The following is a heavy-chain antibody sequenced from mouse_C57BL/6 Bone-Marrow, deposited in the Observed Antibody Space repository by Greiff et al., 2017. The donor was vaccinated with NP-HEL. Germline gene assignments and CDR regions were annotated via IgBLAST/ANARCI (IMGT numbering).Heavy chain of an antibody. J-gene: IGHJ2*01. V-gene: IGHV1-49*01. CDR3: ARSRYYYGSSLDY. CDR2: FTMYSDAT. D-gene: IGHD1-1*01. Sequence: LKESGAELARPGSSVKLSCKASYFAFMACAMHWVKQRPGHGLEWIGSFTMYSDATEYSENFKGKATLTANTPSSTAYMELSSHTSEDSAVYYCARSRYYYGSSLDYWGQGTTLTVSS. CDR1: YFAFMACA.